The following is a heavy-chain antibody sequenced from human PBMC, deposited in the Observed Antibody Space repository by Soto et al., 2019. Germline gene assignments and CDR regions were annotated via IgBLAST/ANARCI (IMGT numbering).Heavy chain of an antibody. CDR1: GYTFSSYY. CDR3: ARGGGIVVVTAPYAH. V-gene: IGHV1-46*03. Sequence: GASVKVSCKASGYTFSSYYMNWVRQAPGQGLEWLGIINPSGGYTTYAQRFLGRVTMTSDTSTSTVHMELGSLTSEDTAVYYCARGGGIVVVTAPYAHWGQGTLFLVSS. D-gene: IGHD2-21*02. J-gene: IGHJ4*02. CDR2: INPSGGYT.